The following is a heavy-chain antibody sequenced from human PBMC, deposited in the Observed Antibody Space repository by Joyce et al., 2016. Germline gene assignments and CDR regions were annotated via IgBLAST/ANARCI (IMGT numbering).Heavy chain of an antibody. V-gene: IGHV5-10-1*01. CDR3: ARPRYCSGGSCLNWFDP. CDR2: IDPSDSYT. D-gene: IGHD2-15*01. J-gene: IGHJ5*02. Sequence: EVQLVQSGAEVKKPGESLRISCKGSGYSFTSYWINWVRQMPGKGREWMGRIDPSDSYTNYGPSFQGHGTISADKSISTAYLQWSSLKASDTAMYYCARPRYCSGGSCLNWFDPWGQGTLVTVSS. CDR1: GYSFTSYW.